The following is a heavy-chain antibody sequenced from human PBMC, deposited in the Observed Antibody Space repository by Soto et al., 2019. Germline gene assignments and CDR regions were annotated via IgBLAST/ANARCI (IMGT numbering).Heavy chain of an antibody. J-gene: IGHJ2*01. CDR1: GGSISSSDYY. CDR3: TRHKGAAGSWYFDL. V-gene: IGHV4-39*01. D-gene: IGHD6-13*01. CDR2: IYYSGRT. Sequence: SETLSLTCTVSGGSISSSDYYWGWIRQPPGKGLEWIGNIYYSGRTYYNQSLKSRVTKSVDTSKNQFSLKLSSVTAADTAVYYCTRHKGAAGSWYFDLWGRGTLVTVSS.